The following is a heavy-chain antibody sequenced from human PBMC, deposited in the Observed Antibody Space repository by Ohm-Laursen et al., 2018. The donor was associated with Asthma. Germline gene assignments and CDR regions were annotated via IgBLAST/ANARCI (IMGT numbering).Heavy chain of an antibody. CDR2: FDPEDGET. CDR1: GYTLTELS. V-gene: IGHV1-24*01. D-gene: IGHD3-16*02. J-gene: IGHJ4*02. CDR3: ATAPYGDYVWGSYRFLYYFDY. Sequence: ASVKVSCKVSGYTLTELSMHWVRQAPGKGLEWMGGFDPEDGETIYAQKFQGRVTMTEDTSTDTAYMELSSLRSEDTAVYYCATAPYGDYVWGSYRFLYYFDYWGQGTLVTISS.